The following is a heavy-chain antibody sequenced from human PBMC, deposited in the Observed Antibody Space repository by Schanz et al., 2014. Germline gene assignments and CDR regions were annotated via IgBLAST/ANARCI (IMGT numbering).Heavy chain of an antibody. CDR2: INTNTANP. D-gene: IGHD5-12*01. J-gene: IGHJ4*02. CDR1: GYPFAMYD. Sequence: QVQLVQSGAEVKKAGASVKVSCKVSGYPFAMYDMNWVRQAPGQGLEWMGWINTNTANPTYAQGFTGRFVYTLDASVTTAYLEISSLKAEDTAVYYCARGYSGYSHFDYWGQGALVTVSS. V-gene: IGHV7-4-1*02. CDR3: ARGYSGYSHFDY.